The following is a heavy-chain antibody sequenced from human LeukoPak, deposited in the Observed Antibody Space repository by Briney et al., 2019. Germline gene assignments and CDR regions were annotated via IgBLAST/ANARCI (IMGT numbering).Heavy chain of an antibody. J-gene: IGHJ3*01. Sequence: PGGSLRLSCAASGFTVSSNYMSWVRQAPGKGLEWVSVIYSGGYTYDADSVKGRFTISRDNSKNTLYLQMNSLRADDTAVYYCARSDSFDVWGQGTMVTVSS. CDR1: GFTVSSNY. CDR3: ARSDSFDV. CDR2: IYSGGYT. V-gene: IGHV3-66*01.